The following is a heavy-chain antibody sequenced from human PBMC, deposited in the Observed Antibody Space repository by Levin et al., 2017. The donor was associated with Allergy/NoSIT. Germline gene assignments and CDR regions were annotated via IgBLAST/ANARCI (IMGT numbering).Heavy chain of an antibody. D-gene: IGHD6-13*01. CDR2: IYHSGST. V-gene: IGHV4-38-2*01. CDR1: GYSISSGYY. Sequence: SETLSLTCAVSGYSISSGYYWGWIRQPPGKGLEWIGSIYHSGSTYYNPSLKSRVTISVDTSKNQFSLKLSSVTAADTAAYYCARVIAAAGNYDYWGQGTLVTVSS. CDR3: ARVIAAAGNYDY. J-gene: IGHJ4*02.